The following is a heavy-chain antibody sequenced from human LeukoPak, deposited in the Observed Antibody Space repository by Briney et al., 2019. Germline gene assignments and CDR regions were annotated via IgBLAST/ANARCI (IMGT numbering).Heavy chain of an antibody. CDR1: EYTFIGYY. D-gene: IGHD2-2*01. CDR3: ARGDNAAHFFDF. V-gene: IGHV1-2*02. J-gene: IGHJ4*02. Sequence: ASVKVPCKASEYTFIGYYMHWVRQAPGQGLEWMGWINPRSGGTNYAEKFQGRVSMTRDTSINTAYMELRRLRFDDTAVYYCARGDNAAHFFDFWGQGSLVTVSS. CDR2: INPRSGGT.